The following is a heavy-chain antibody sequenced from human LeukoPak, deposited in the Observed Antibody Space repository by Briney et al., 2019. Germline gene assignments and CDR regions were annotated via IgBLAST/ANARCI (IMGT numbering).Heavy chain of an antibody. Sequence: GGSLRLSCAASGFTFSSYGMHWVRQAPGKGLEWVAFIRYDGSNKYYADSVKGRFTISRDNSKNTLYLQMNSLRAEGTAVYNSGKEGPFDPWGQGTLVTVSS. J-gene: IGHJ5*02. CDR3: GKEGPFDP. CDR2: IRYDGSNK. V-gene: IGHV3-30*02. CDR1: GFTFSSYG.